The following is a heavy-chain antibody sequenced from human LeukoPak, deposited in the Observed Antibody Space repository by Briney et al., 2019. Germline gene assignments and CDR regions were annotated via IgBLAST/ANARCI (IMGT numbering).Heavy chain of an antibody. Sequence: ASVTVSFKSSGYTFTSYAMNWLRQAPGQGLEWMGWINTNTGNPTYAQGFTGRFVFSLDTTVSTAYLQISSLKAEDTAVYYCARDLVVTRSMCAFDIWGQGTMVTVSS. J-gene: IGHJ3*02. D-gene: IGHD4-23*01. CDR1: GYTFTSYA. CDR2: INTNTGNP. CDR3: ARDLVVTRSMCAFDI. V-gene: IGHV7-4-1*02.